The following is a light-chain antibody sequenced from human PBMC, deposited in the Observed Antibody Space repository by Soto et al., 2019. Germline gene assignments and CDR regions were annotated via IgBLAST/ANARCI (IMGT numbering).Light chain of an antibody. J-gene: IGKJ1*01. Sequence: EIVMTQSPATLSVSPGERATLSCRASQSVSRNLAWYQQKPGQAPRLLIYGTSSRATGIPARFSGSGSGTEFTLTFSSLQSEDFAVYYCQQYNNWPGTFGQGTKVDIK. CDR1: QSVSRN. CDR2: GTS. CDR3: QQYNNWPGT. V-gene: IGKV3-15*01.